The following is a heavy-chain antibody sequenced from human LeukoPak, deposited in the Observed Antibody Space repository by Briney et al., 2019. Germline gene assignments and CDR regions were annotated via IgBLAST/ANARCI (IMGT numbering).Heavy chain of an antibody. J-gene: IGHJ4*02. Sequence: PGGSLRLSCAASGFTFSSYWMNWVRQAPGKGLEWVSYISSSGSPIYYADSVKGRFTTSRDSAKNSLDLQMNSLRVEDTAVYYCARDLGGSSKPDYWGQGTLVTVSS. V-gene: IGHV3-48*04. CDR3: ARDLGGSSKPDY. CDR2: ISSSGSPI. CDR1: GFTFSSYW. D-gene: IGHD1-26*01.